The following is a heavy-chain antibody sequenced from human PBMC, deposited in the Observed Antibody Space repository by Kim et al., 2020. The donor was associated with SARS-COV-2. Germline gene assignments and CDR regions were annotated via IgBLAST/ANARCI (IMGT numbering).Heavy chain of an antibody. D-gene: IGHD6-13*01. Sequence: ASVKVSCKASGYTFTGYYMHWVRQAPGQGLEWMGWINPNSGGTNYAQKFQGRVTMTRDTSISTAYMELSRLRSDDTAVYYCASSPIAAALRGGYYYYGMDVWGQGTTVTVSS. CDR1: GYTFTGYY. J-gene: IGHJ6*02. V-gene: IGHV1-2*02. CDR3: ASSPIAAALRGGYYYYGMDV. CDR2: INPNSGGT.